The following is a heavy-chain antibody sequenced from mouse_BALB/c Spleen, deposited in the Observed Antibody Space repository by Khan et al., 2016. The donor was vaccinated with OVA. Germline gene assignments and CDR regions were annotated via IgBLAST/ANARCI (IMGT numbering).Heavy chain of an antibody. Sequence: EVELVESGPGLVKPSQSLSLTCTVTGYSITSDYAWNWIRQFPGNKLEWMGYISYSGNTKYNPSLKSRISSTRNTTKKQFFLQLNFVTIEDSATYYCARIQGWDFDYWGQGTTLTVSS. CDR2: ISYSGNT. V-gene: IGHV3-2*02. CDR3: ARIQGWDFDY. J-gene: IGHJ2*01. CDR1: GYSITSDYA. D-gene: IGHD1-1*02.